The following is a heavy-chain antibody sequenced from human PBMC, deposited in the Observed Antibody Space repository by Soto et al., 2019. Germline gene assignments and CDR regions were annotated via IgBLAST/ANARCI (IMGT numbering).Heavy chain of an antibody. CDR2: VNAGNGYT. V-gene: IGHV1-3*01. J-gene: IGHJ4*02. CDR1: GYIFTSNA. D-gene: IGHD5-18*01. CDR3: ARGAHTYGYVFDY. Sequence: ASVKVSCKSSGYIFTSNAIHWVRQAPGQSLEWMGWVNAGNGYTKYLQNFQGRVTISSDTSASTAYMELNSLRSEDTAVYYCARGAHTYGYVFDYWGQGTLVTVSS.